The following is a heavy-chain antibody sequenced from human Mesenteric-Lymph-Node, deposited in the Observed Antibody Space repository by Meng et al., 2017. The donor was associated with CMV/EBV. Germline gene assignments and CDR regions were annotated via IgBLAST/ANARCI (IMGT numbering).Heavy chain of an antibody. D-gene: IGHD2-2*01. CDR1: GFTFNNYN. Sequence: GGSLRLSCAASGFTFNNYNMNWVRQAPGKGLEWVSYISNSGSTIYYADSVKGRFTISRDNAKNSLYLQMNSLRAEDTAVYYCATLYCPSTSCYSPIDYWGQGTLVTVSS. V-gene: IGHV3-48*04. J-gene: IGHJ4*02. CDR3: ATLYCPSTSCYSPIDY. CDR2: ISNSGSTI.